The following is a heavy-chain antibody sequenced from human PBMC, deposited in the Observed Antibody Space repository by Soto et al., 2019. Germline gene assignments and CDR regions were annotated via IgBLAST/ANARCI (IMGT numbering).Heavy chain of an antibody. CDR3: ARDWGCSGGSCYYFDY. CDR1: GGCISSGGYY. V-gene: IGHV4-31*03. J-gene: IGHJ4*02. Sequence: SETLSLTCTVSGGCISSGGYYWSWIRQHPGKGLEWIGYIFYSGSTYYNPSLKSRVTISVDTSKNQFSLKLSSVTAADTAVYYCARDWGCSGGSCYYFDYWGKGTLVTVSS. D-gene: IGHD2-15*01. CDR2: IFYSGST.